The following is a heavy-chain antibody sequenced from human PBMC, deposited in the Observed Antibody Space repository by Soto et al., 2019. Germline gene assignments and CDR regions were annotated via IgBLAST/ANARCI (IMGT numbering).Heavy chain of an antibody. J-gene: IGHJ6*02. D-gene: IGHD6-6*01. V-gene: IGHV1-18*04. CDR2: ISAYNGNT. CDR1: CYTFTSYG. Sequence: ASVKVSCKASCYTFTSYGISWLRQAPGQGLEWMGWISAYNGNTNYAQKLQGRVTMTTDTSTSTAYMELRSLRSDDTAVYYCARWGVWSSSGVHYYYYVMDVWGQGTTVTVSS. CDR3: ARWGVWSSSGVHYYYYVMDV.